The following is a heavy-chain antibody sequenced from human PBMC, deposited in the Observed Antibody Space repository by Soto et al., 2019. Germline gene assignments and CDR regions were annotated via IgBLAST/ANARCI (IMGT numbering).Heavy chain of an antibody. Sequence: PGGSLRLSCAASGFTFSGYAMSWVRQAPGKGLDWVSAISGTAGSTYYADSVKGRFTISRDISKNTLYLQMNSLRDEDTAVYLCASQQQHNFDMWGQGTMVTVSS. CDR3: ASQQQHNFDM. V-gene: IGHV3-23*01. CDR1: GFTFSGYA. J-gene: IGHJ3*02. D-gene: IGHD6-13*01. CDR2: ISGTAGST.